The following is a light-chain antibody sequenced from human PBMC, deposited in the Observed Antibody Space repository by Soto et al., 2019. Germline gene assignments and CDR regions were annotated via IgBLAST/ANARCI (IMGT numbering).Light chain of an antibody. Sequence: DTRLTQSPSSLSASVGDRVTITCQASQHISDYLNWYQQKPGEAPKLLIYDGTKLETGVPSRFSGSGSGTEFTFTISSLQPEDTATYYCHQYFNPRTFGGGTKV. V-gene: IGKV1-33*01. CDR2: DGT. J-gene: IGKJ4*01. CDR1: QHISDY. CDR3: HQYFNPRT.